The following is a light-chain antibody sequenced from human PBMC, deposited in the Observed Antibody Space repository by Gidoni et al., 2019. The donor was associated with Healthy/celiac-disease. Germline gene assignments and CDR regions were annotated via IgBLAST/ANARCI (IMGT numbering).Light chain of an antibody. Sequence: QSVLTQPPSVSGAPGQRVPISCTGRSSNIGAGYDVPWYQHLPGTAPKLLIYGNSNRPSGVPDRFSGSKSGTSASLAITGLQAEDEADYYCQFYDSSLSGSVVFGGGTKLTVL. J-gene: IGLJ2*01. V-gene: IGLV1-40*01. CDR2: GNS. CDR3: QFYDSSLSGSVV. CDR1: SSNIGAGYD.